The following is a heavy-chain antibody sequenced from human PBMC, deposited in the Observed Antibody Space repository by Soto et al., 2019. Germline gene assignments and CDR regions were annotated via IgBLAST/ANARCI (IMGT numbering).Heavy chain of an antibody. D-gene: IGHD3-10*01. CDR3: ARDGLLWFGELWVSFDY. CDR1: GYTFTSYG. Sequence: QVQLVQSGAEVKKPGASVKVSCKASGYTFTSYGISWVRQAPGQALAWLGWISAYNGNTNYAQKLQGRVTMTTDTSTSTAYMELRSLRSDDTAVYYCARDGLLWFGELWVSFDYWGQGTLVTVSS. J-gene: IGHJ4*02. V-gene: IGHV1-18*01. CDR2: ISAYNGNT.